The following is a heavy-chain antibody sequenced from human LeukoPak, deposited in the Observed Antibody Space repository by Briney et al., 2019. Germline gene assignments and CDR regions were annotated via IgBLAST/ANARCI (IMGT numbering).Heavy chain of an antibody. CDR3: VKDNPLDY. J-gene: IGHJ4*02. D-gene: IGHD1-14*01. CDR1: GFTFSNYG. V-gene: IGHV3-30*02. Sequence: GGSLRLSCGASGFTFSNYGMLWVRQAPGKGLDWVAFIRYDGNNKLYADSVKGRFTISRDNSKNTLYLHINSLRAEDTAVYYCVKDNPLDYWGQGTLVIVSS. CDR2: IRYDGNNK.